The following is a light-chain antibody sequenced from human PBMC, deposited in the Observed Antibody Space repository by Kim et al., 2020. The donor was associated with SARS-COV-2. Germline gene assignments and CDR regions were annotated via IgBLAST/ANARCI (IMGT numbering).Light chain of an antibody. CDR2: DAS. Sequence: SASTGDRVTITCRASQGISSYLAWYQQKPGKAPKLLIYDASTWQSGVPSRFSGSGSGTDFTFTISCLQSEDLATYYCKQYYSYPRTFGQGTKLEI. J-gene: IGKJ2*01. V-gene: IGKV1-8*01. CDR1: QGISSY. CDR3: KQYYSYPRT.